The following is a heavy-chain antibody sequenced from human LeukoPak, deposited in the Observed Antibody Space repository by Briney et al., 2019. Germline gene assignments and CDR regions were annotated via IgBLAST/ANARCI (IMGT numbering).Heavy chain of an antibody. V-gene: IGHV3-21*04. D-gene: IGHD3-10*01. CDR2: ISSSSSYI. J-gene: IGHJ6*03. CDR1: GFTFSSYS. CDR3: ARAVTMVRGVINYYYYMDV. Sequence: PGGSLRLSCAASGFTFSSYSMNWVRQAPGKGLEWVSSISSSSSYIYYADSVKGRFTISRDNAKNSLYLQMNSLRAEDTALYYCARAVTMVRGVINYYYYMDVWGKGTTVTVSS.